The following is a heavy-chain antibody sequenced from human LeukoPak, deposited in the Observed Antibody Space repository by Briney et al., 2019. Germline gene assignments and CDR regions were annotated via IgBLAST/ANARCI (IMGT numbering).Heavy chain of an antibody. J-gene: IGHJ4*02. CDR3: CVWGPNPHFDY. CDR2: IRGSGGST. V-gene: IGHV3-23*01. D-gene: IGHD3-16*01. CDR1: EFTLNSYA. Sequence: GGSLRLSCAASEFTLNSYAMSWVRQAPGKGLEWVSAIRGSGGSTYYADSVKGRFTISRDNSKNTLYLQMNSLRAEDTAVYYCCVWGPNPHFDYWGQGTLVTVSS.